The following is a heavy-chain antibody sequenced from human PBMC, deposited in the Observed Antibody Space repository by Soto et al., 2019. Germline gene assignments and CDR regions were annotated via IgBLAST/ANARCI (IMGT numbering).Heavy chain of an antibody. V-gene: IGHV3-21*01. CDR2: ISSSSSYI. Sequence: EVQLVESGGGLVKPGGSLRLSCAASGFTFSSYSMNWVRQAPGQGLEWVSSISSSSSYIYYADSVKGRFTISRDNAKNSLYLQMNSLRAEDTAVYYCARGRVYDFWSGYYSSFDYWGQGTLVTVSS. CDR1: GFTFSSYS. J-gene: IGHJ4*02. CDR3: ARGRVYDFWSGYYSSFDY. D-gene: IGHD3-3*01.